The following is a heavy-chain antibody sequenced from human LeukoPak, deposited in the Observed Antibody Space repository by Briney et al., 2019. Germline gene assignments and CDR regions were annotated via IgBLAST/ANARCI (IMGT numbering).Heavy chain of an antibody. V-gene: IGHV3-33*01. CDR1: GFTFSDYG. Sequence: GRSLRLSCAASGFTFSDYGMHWVRQAPGKGLEWVAVIWYDGSNKYYADSVKGRFTISRDNSKNTLYLQMNSLRAEDTAVYYCARVGGGGSYSALDYWGQGTLVTVSS. CDR2: IWYDGSNK. J-gene: IGHJ4*02. D-gene: IGHD1-26*01. CDR3: ARVGGGGSYSALDY.